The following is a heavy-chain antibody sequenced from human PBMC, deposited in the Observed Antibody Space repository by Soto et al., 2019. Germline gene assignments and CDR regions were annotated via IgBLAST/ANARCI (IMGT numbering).Heavy chain of an antibody. CDR3: ASGLAPHIYNDGADAFEV. J-gene: IGHJ3*01. CDR2: MNPTSGNT. D-gene: IGHD3-22*01. CDR1: GFTFTKYD. Sequence: QLVQSGAEVKKPGASVKVSCKASGFTFTKYDISWVRQAAGHGLEWMGWMNPTSGNTAHAQKFQDRVPMARDTPMATAFLELTSRRSEDTAVYFWASGLAPHIYNDGADAFEVWGQGTWVTVSS. V-gene: IGHV1-8*01.